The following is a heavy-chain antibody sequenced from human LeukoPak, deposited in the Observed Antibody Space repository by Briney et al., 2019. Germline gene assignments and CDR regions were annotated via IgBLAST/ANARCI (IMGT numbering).Heavy chain of an antibody. Sequence: SETLSLTCAVSGGSLSGHSWSWIRQPPGKGLEWIGEISHSGRTNYNPSLSGRLTMSIDTSRNQFSMKLTSMTAADTAVYYCARLCLEITMIVVVFMPPQAWFDPWGQGTLVTVSS. CDR1: GGSLSGHS. CDR3: ARLCLEITMIVVVFMPPQAWFDP. CDR2: ISHSGRT. J-gene: IGHJ5*02. D-gene: IGHD3-22*01. V-gene: IGHV4-34*01.